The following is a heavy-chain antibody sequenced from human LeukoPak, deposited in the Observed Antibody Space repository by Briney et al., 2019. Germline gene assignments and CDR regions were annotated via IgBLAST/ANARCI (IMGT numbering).Heavy chain of an antibody. CDR3: AREGGYDSSGYYGFDY. CDR1: GGTFSSYA. CDR2: IIPIFGTA. J-gene: IGHJ4*02. D-gene: IGHD3-22*01. Sequence: GAPVKVSCKASGGTFSSYAISWVRQAPGQGLEWMGGIIPIFGTANYAQKFQGRVTITADKSTSTAYMELSSLRSEDTAVYYCAREGGYDSSGYYGFDYWGQGTLVTVSS. V-gene: IGHV1-69*06.